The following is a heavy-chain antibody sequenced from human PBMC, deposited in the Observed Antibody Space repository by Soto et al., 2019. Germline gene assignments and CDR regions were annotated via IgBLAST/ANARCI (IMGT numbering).Heavy chain of an antibody. J-gene: IGHJ3*02. Sequence: ESLKISCKGSGYNFANFWIGWVRQMPGKGLEWMGMIFPGDSDTKNSPSLEGQITMSVDKSDSSAYLQWRSLKASDTAIYYCAAGYSTGLDAFDIWGQGTMVTRLL. CDR1: GYNFANFW. V-gene: IGHV5-51*01. CDR3: AAGYSTGLDAFDI. CDR2: IFPGDSDT. D-gene: IGHD2-8*02.